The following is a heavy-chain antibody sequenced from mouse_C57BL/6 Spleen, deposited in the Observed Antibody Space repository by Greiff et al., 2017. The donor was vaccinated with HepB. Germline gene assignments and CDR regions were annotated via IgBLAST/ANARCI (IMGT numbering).Heavy chain of an antibody. CDR1: GYSITSGYY. J-gene: IGHJ2*01. Sequence: EVQLQESGPGLVKPSQSLSLTCSVTGYSITSGYYWNWIRQFPGNKLEWMGYISYDGSNNYNPSLKNRISITRDTSKNQFFLKLNSVTTEDTATYYCARWLPFDYWGQGTTLTVSS. V-gene: IGHV3-6*01. CDR2: ISYDGSN. CDR3: ARWLPFDY. D-gene: IGHD2-2*01.